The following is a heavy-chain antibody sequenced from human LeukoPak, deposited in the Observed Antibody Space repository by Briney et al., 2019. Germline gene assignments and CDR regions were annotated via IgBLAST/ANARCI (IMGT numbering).Heavy chain of an antibody. Sequence: GRSLRLSCAASGFTFSSYAMHWVRQAPGKGLEWVAVISYDGSNKYYADSVKGRFTISRDNSKNTLYLQMNSLRAEDTAVYYCAREMECCSSTSCSNWFDPWGQGTLVTVSS. J-gene: IGHJ5*02. CDR2: ISYDGSNK. D-gene: IGHD2-2*01. V-gene: IGHV3-30-3*01. CDR3: AREMECCSSTSCSNWFDP. CDR1: GFTFSSYA.